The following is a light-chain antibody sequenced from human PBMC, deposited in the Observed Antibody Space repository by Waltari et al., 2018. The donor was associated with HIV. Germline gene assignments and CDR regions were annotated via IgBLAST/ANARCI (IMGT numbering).Light chain of an antibody. CDR1: QSISRY. Sequence: DIQMIQSPSTLSASVGDRVTITCRASQSISRYLAWYQQKPGKAPNLLIYEASSLESGVPSRFSGSGSGTEFTLTISSLQPDDSANYFCQQYNRFPYTFGQGTKLAI. CDR3: QQYNRFPYT. J-gene: IGKJ2*01. CDR2: EAS. V-gene: IGKV1-5*03.